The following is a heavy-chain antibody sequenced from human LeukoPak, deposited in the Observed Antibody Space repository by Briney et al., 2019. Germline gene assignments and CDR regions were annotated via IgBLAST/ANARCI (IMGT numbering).Heavy chain of an antibody. CDR2: ISSSSSYI. Sequence: GGSLRLSCAASGFTFSSYSMNWVRQAPGKGLEWVSSISSSSSYIYYADSVKGRFTISRDNSKNTLYLQMNSLRAEDTAVYYCAREIRIAEAGRSFDPWGQGTLVTVSS. D-gene: IGHD6-13*01. CDR3: AREIRIAEAGRSFDP. V-gene: IGHV3-21*01. J-gene: IGHJ5*02. CDR1: GFTFSSYS.